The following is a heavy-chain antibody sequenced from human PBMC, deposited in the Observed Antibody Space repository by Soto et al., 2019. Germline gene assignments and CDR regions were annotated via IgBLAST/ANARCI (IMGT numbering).Heavy chain of an antibody. J-gene: IGHJ6*02. CDR1: GFTFSNAW. V-gene: IGHV3-15*01. Sequence: GGSLRLSCAASGFTFSNAWMSWVRQAPGKGLEWVGRIKSKTDGGTTDYAAPVKGRFTISRDDSKNTLYLQMNSLKTEDTAVYYCTTVEVAGIPYYYYYGMDVWAQGTTVTVSS. D-gene: IGHD6-19*01. CDR2: IKSKTDGGTT. CDR3: TTVEVAGIPYYYYYGMDV.